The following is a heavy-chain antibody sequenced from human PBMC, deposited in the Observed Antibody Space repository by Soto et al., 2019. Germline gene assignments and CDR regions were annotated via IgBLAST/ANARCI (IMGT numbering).Heavy chain of an antibody. J-gene: IGHJ4*02. CDR3: ARDGYDGSGSPYPAY. CDR1: GGSMSEYF. V-gene: IGHV4-59*01. D-gene: IGHD3-10*01. Sequence: SETLSLTCSVSGGSMSEYFWSWIRQSPGKGLEWIGHIYYLGSTDYNPSLKSRVTISVDTSKRQFSLRLTSVAAADTAVYYCARDGYDGSGSPYPAYWGPGTQVTVSS. CDR2: IYYLGST.